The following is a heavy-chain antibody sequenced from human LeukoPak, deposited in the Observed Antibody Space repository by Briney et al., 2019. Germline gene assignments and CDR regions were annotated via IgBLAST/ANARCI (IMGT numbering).Heavy chain of an antibody. D-gene: IGHD3-16*01. CDR1: GDSISSKSAA. CDR3: SRQEGGGMDV. Sequence: SQTLSHTCAISGDSISSKSAAWNWIRQSPSRGLEWLRRTYYRSKWHNDYAVSVKSRITVKPDTSMNQFSLQLYSVTPDDTAVYYCSRQEGGGMDVWGQGTTVTVSS. V-gene: IGHV6-1*01. J-gene: IGHJ6*02. CDR2: TYYRSKWHN.